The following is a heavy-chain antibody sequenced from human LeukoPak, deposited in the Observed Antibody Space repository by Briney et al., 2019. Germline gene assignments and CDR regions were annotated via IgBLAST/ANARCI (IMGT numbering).Heavy chain of an antibody. Sequence: ASVKVSCKASGYTFSGHYIHWVRQAPGQGLEWMGWINTNTGNPTYAQGFTGRFVFSLDTSVSTAYLQISSLKAEDTAVYYCARAKDEFDYWGQGTLVTVSS. CDR1: GYTFSGHY. CDR2: INTNTGNP. J-gene: IGHJ4*02. CDR3: ARAKDEFDY. V-gene: IGHV7-4-1*02.